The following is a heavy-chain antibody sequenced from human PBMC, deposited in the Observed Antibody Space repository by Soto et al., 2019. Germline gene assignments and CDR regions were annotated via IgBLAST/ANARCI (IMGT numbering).Heavy chain of an antibody. V-gene: IGHV3-30*18. CDR1: GFTFSSYG. J-gene: IGHJ6*03. CDR2: ISYDGSNK. D-gene: IGHD3-16*01. Sequence: QVQLVESGGGVVQPGRSLRLSCAASGFTFSSYGMHWVRQAPGKGLEWVAVISYDGSNKYYADSVKGRFTISRDNSKNTLYLQMNSLRAEDTAVYYCAKEWGAAPPYYYYMDVWGQGTTVTVSS. CDR3: AKEWGAAPPYYYYMDV.